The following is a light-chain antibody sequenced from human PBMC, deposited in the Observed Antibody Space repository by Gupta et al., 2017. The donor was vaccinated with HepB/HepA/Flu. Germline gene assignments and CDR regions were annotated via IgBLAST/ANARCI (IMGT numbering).Light chain of an antibody. V-gene: IGKV4-1*01. Sequence: DIVMTQSPNSLAVSLGERATINCKSSQSGLDSSSNRKYLAWYQQKPRRPPRLLIYWASSRESGVPDSFSGRGSETDFTLTISSLQAEDVAVYYCQQYYSFPSTFGQGTKVEIK. CDR3: QQYYSFPST. CDR1: QSGLDSSSNRKY. CDR2: WAS. J-gene: IGKJ2*01.